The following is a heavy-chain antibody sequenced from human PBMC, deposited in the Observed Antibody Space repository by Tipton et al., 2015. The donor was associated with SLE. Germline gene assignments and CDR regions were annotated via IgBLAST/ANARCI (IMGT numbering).Heavy chain of an antibody. CDR2: IHYSGNA. CDR1: DGSISSDY. V-gene: IGHV4-59*08. Sequence: GLVKPSETLSLTCTVSDGSISSDYWSWIREPPGKGLEWIGYIHYSGNAIYNPSLKSRVTISRDTSKNQFSLKLTSVTAADTAVYYCARGGLWFGSSWFDPWGQGTLVTVSS. J-gene: IGHJ5*02. D-gene: IGHD3-10*01. CDR3: ARGGLWFGSSWFDP.